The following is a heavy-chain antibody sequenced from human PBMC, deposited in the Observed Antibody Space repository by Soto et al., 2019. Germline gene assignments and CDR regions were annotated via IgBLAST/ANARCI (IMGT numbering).Heavy chain of an antibody. CDR3: ARCDASDLGSGVLWFGELLSYSWFDP. Sequence: SETLSLTCAVYGGSFSGYYWSWIRQPPGKGLEWIGEINHSGSTNYNPSLKSRVTISVDTSKNQFSLKLSSVTAADTAVYYCARCDASDLGSGVLWFGELLSYSWFDPWGQGTLVT. CDR1: GGSFSGYY. CDR2: INHSGST. V-gene: IGHV4-34*01. J-gene: IGHJ5*02. D-gene: IGHD3-10*01.